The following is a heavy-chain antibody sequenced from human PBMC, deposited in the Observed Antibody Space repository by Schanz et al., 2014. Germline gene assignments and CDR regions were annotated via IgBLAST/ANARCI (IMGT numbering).Heavy chain of an antibody. CDR2: IDGEGGDT. CDR1: GFTFRNNW. D-gene: IGHD4-17*01. V-gene: IGHV3-74*01. CDR3: ARVPRRVTTRGGGSRYYFDY. J-gene: IGHJ4*02. Sequence: LVVESGGGLVQPGGSLRLSCAASGFTFRNNWMHWFRQGPGKGLSWVSRIDGEGGDTRYADSVKGRFTVFRDNAKSTLYLQMNSLRVEDTAVYYCARVPRRVTTRGGGSRYYFDYWGQGTLVTVSS.